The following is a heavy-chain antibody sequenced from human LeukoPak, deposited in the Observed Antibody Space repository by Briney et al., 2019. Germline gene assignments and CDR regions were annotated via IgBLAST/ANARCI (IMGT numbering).Heavy chain of an antibody. V-gene: IGHV4-31*03. CDR3: ASAGFCGGDCYADY. CDR1: GGSISSGGYY. D-gene: IGHD2-21*02. J-gene: IGHJ4*02. CDR2: IYYSGST. Sequence: SETLSLTCTVSGGSISSGGYYWSWIRQRPGKGLEWIGYIYYSGSTYYNPSLKSRVTISVDTSKNQFSLKLSSVTAADTAVYYCASAGFCGGDCYADYWGQGTLVTVPS.